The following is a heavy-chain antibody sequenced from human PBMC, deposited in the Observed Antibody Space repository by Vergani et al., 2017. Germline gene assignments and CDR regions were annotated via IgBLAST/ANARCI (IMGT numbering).Heavy chain of an antibody. Sequence: EVQLVESGGGLVKPGGSLRLSCAASGFTFSSYSMNWVRQAPGKGLEWVSSISSSSSYIYYADSVKGRFTISRDNAKNSLYLQMNSLRAEDTAVYYCAMIGAAGSYYYYGMDVWGQGTMVTVSS. J-gene: IGHJ6*02. D-gene: IGHD6-13*01. CDR2: ISSSSSYI. CDR3: AMIGAAGSYYYYGMDV. CDR1: GFTFSSYS. V-gene: IGHV3-21*01.